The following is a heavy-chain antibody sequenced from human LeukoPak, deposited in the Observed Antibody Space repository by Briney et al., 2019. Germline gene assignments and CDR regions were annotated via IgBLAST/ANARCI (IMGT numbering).Heavy chain of an antibody. CDR1: GDSISSYY. Sequence: SETLSLTCTVSGDSISSYYWTWMRQPPGKGVEWSGYIYYRGSTNYNPSLKSRVTISVDTSKNQFSLKLSSVTAADTAVYYCARVQSGYSYGPFDYWGQGTLVTVSS. D-gene: IGHD5-18*01. V-gene: IGHV4-59*01. J-gene: IGHJ4*02. CDR3: ARVQSGYSYGPFDY. CDR2: IYYRGST.